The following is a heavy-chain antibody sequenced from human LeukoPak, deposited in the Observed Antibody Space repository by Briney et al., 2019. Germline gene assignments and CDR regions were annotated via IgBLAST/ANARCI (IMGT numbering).Heavy chain of an antibody. V-gene: IGHV1-18*01. CDR2: ISAYHGKT. D-gene: IGHD3-22*01. Sequence: ASVKVSCKASGYSFTSKAITWVRQAPGQGLEWMGWISAYHGKTNYALKYQDRVTMTTDTSTSTAYMELRSLRSDDTAVYFCARVGTYYYDTSTYGAFDLWGQGTSVTVSS. CDR3: ARVGTYYYDTSTYGAFDL. J-gene: IGHJ3*01. CDR1: GYSFTSKA.